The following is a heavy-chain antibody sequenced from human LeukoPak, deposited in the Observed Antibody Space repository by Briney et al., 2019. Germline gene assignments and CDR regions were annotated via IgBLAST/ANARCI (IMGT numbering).Heavy chain of an antibody. CDR3: AKDRYSRQQLVVPFDC. V-gene: IGHV3-23*01. CDR2: ISGSGGST. Sequence: PGGSLRLSCAASGFTFSSYAMSWVRQAPGKGLEWVSAISGSGGSTYYADSVKGRFTISRDNSKNTLYLQMNSLRAEDTAVYYCAKDRYSRQQLVVPFDCWGQGTLVTVSS. J-gene: IGHJ4*02. D-gene: IGHD6-13*01. CDR1: GFTFSSYA.